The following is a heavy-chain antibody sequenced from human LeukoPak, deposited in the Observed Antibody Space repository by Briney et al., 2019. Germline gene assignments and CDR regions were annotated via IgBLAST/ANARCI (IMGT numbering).Heavy chain of an antibody. CDR2: ISGSGGST. V-gene: IGHV3-23*01. Sequence: PGGSLRLSCAASGFTFSSYAMSWVRQAPGKGLEWVSAISGSGGSTYYADSVKGRFTISRDNSKNSLYLQMNSLRTEDTALYYCAKDRAMGDYWGQGTLVTVSS. J-gene: IGHJ4*02. D-gene: IGHD5-18*01. CDR1: GFTFSSYA. CDR3: AKDRAMGDY.